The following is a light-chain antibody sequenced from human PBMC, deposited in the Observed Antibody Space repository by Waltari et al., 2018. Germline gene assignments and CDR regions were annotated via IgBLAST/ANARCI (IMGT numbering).Light chain of an antibody. CDR1: QDITSW. J-gene: IGKJ1*01. CDR2: AAS. V-gene: IGKV1D-16*01. CDR3: QQYDGFPPT. Sequence: DIQMTQSPSSLSASVGDTVTITCHDSQDITSWLAWYQQKPWKPPQPLIYAASTLYSGVPSRFSGSGSATDYTLTISSLQPEDFATYYCQQYDGFPPTFGQGTKVEI.